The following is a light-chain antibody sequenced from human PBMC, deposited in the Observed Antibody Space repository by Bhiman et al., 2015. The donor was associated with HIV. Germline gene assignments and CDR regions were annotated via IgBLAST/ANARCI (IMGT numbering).Light chain of an antibody. J-gene: IGLJ1*01. CDR3: SSLTSSLTYV. CDR2: DVS. CDR1: SSDVGGYNY. V-gene: IGLV2-14*03. Sequence: QSALTQPASVSGSPGQSITISCTGTSSDVGGYNYVSWYQQHPGKAPKLMIYDVSSRPSGVSNRFSGSKSANTASLTISGLQAEDEADYYCSSLTSSLTYVFGTGTNVTVL.